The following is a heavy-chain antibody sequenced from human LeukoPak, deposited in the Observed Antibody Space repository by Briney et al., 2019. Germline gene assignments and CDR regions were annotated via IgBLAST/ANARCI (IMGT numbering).Heavy chain of an antibody. CDR3: ARGDCSSTSCYPLDY. V-gene: IGHV4-34*01. D-gene: IGHD2-2*01. CDR2: INHSGST. CDR1: GGSFSGYY. J-gene: IGHJ4*02. Sequence: SETLSLTCAVYGGSFSGYYWSWIRQPPGKGLEWIGEINHSGSTNYNPSLKSRVTISVDTSKNQFSLKLSSVTAADTAVYYCARGDCSSTSCYPLDYWGQGTLVTVSS.